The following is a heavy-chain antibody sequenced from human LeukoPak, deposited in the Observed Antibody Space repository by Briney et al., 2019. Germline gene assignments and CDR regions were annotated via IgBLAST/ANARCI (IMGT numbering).Heavy chain of an antibody. Sequence: GGSLRLSCAASGFTVSSNYMSWVRQAPGKGLEWVSYISSRSSTIYYADSVKGRFTISRDNAKNSLYLQMNSLRAEDTAVYYCARALGYCSSASCYYFDNRGQGTLVTVSS. CDR1: GFTVSSNY. CDR2: ISSRSSTI. V-gene: IGHV3-48*01. J-gene: IGHJ4*02. D-gene: IGHD2-2*01. CDR3: ARALGYCSSASCYYFDN.